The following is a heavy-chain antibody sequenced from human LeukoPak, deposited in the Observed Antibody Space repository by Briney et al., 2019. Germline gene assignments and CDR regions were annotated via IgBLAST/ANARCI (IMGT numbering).Heavy chain of an antibody. CDR2: IRDKANSYTT. CDR3: ARERWRSGGYHDAFDV. Sequence: GGSLRLSCAASGFTFSDHYMQWVRRAPGKGLEWVGRIRDKANSYTTEYAASVKGRFTISRDDSKSSMYLQMNSLKTEDTAVYYCARERWRSGGYHDAFDVWGQGTMVTVSS. J-gene: IGHJ3*01. V-gene: IGHV3-72*01. CDR1: GFTFSDHY. D-gene: IGHD1-26*01.